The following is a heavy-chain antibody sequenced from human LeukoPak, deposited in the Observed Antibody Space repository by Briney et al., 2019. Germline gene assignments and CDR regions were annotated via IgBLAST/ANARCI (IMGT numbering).Heavy chain of an antibody. CDR2: IIPIFGTA. CDR1: GYTFTSYD. Sequence: SVKVSCKASGYTFTSYDINWVRQATGQGLEWMGRIIPIFGTANYAQKFQGRVTITTDESTSTAYMELSSLRSEDTAVYYCARESSVAGNYYYYYMDVWGKGTTVTVSS. CDR3: ARESSVAGNYYYYYMDV. J-gene: IGHJ6*03. V-gene: IGHV1-69*05. D-gene: IGHD6-19*01.